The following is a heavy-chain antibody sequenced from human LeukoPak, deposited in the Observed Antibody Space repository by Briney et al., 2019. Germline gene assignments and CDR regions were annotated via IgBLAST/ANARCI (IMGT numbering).Heavy chain of an antibody. CDR2: ISYDGSNK. J-gene: IGHJ3*02. CDR1: GFTFSSYA. Sequence: PGRSLRLSCAASGFTFSSYAMHWVRQAPGKGLEWVAVISYDGSNKYYADSVKGRFTISRDNSKNTLYLQMNSLRAEDTAMYYCARGETDIVVVPAARGAFDIWGQGTMVTVSS. D-gene: IGHD2-2*01. CDR3: ARGETDIVVVPAARGAFDI. V-gene: IGHV3-30-3*01.